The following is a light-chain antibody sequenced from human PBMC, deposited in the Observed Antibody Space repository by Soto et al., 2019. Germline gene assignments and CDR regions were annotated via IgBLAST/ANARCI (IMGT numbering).Light chain of an antibody. V-gene: IGKV3-20*01. CDR1: QSVSSSY. Sequence: EIVLTQSPGTLSLSPGERATLSCRDSQSVSSSYLAWYQQKPGQAPRLLIYGASSRATGIPDRFSGSGSGTDFTLTISRLEPEDFAVYYCQQYGSSWWTFGQGTKVEIK. CDR2: GAS. J-gene: IGKJ1*01. CDR3: QQYGSSWWT.